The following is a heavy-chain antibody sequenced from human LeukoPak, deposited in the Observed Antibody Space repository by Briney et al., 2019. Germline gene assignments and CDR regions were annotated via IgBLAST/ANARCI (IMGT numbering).Heavy chain of an antibody. J-gene: IGHJ4*02. CDR3: AKVAAWSL. D-gene: IGHD2-8*01. Sequence: PGGSLGLSCAASGFTFSSYAMHWVRQAPGKGLEWVAVISYDGSNKYYADSVKGRFTISRDNSKNTLYLQMNSLRAEDTAVYYCAKVAAWSLWGQGTLVTVSS. CDR1: GFTFSSYA. CDR2: ISYDGSNK. V-gene: IGHV3-30*04.